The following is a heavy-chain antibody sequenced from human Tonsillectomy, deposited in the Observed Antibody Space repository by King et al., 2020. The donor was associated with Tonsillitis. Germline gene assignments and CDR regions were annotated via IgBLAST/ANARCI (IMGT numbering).Heavy chain of an antibody. CDR2: VSGSGGTT. V-gene: IGHV3-23*04. J-gene: IGHJ4*02. Sequence: VQLVESGGGLVQPGGSLRLSCAASGFTFSSYVMSWVRQAPGKGLEWVSTVSGSGGTTYYADSVKGRFTISRDNSKNTLYLQMNSLRAEDTAIYYCAKVNYDILTQFDYWGQGTLVTVSS. D-gene: IGHD3-9*01. CDR3: AKVNYDILTQFDY. CDR1: GFTFSSYV.